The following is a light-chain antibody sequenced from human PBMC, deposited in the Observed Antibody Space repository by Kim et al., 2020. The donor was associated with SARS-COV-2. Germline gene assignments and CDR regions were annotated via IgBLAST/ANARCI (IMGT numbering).Light chain of an antibody. Sequence: DIVLTQSPDSLSVSLGERATITCKASQKILYSSNSENCLAWYHQKPGQPPKLLIYWSSTRESGVPDRFSGGGSGTTFTLTIASLQTEDVGVYYCHQYYNTPWTFGQGTRVEIK. CDR3: HQYYNTPWT. J-gene: IGKJ1*01. CDR2: WSS. CDR1: QKILYSSNSENC. V-gene: IGKV4-1*01.